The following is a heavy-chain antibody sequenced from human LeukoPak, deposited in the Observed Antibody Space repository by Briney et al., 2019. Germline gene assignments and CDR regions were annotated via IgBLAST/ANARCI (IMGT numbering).Heavy chain of an antibody. Sequence: GGSLRLSCAASGFTFSGSAMHWVRQASGKGLEWVGRIRSKANSYATAYAASVKGRFTISRDDSKNTAYLQMNSLKTEDTAVYYCTRHADPSYSSSSSWFDPWGQGTLVTVSS. CDR1: GFTFSGSA. CDR3: TRHADPSYSSSSSWFDP. D-gene: IGHD6-6*01. J-gene: IGHJ5*02. CDR2: IRSKANSYAT. V-gene: IGHV3-73*01.